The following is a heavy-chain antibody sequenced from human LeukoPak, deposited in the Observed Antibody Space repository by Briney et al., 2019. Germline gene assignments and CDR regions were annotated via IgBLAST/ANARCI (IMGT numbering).Heavy chain of an antibody. CDR2: IWYDGSNK. CDR1: GFTFSSYG. D-gene: IGHD6-13*01. V-gene: IGHV3-33*01. CDR3: ARGDSSSWPGPLGY. Sequence: PGGSLRLSCAASGFTFSSYGMHWVRQAPGKALEWVAVIWYDGSNKYYADSVKGRFTISRDNSKNTLYLQMNSLRAEDTAVYYRARGDSSSWPGPLGYWGQGTLVTVSS. J-gene: IGHJ4*02.